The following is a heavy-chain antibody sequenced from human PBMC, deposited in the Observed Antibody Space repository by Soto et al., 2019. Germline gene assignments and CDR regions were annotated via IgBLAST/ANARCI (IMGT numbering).Heavy chain of an antibody. CDR2: FIPVYRTL. D-gene: IGHD3-3*01. CDR1: GYTFTSYD. CDR3: ATGVIWIGYFTVDS. Sequence: SVKVSCKASGYTFTSYDINWVRQATGQGLEWMGVFIPVYRTLNYAQKFQGRVTITADESTGTAYMTLSSLASDDTAVYYCATGVIWIGYFTVDSWGQGTRVTVSS. V-gene: IGHV1-69*13. J-gene: IGHJ4*02.